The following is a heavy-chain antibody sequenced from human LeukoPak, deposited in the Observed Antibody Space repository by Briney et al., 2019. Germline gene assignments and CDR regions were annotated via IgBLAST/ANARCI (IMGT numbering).Heavy chain of an antibody. J-gene: IGHJ3*01. Sequence: GGSLRLSCAASGFTFSIYWMTWVRQAPGKGLEWVANMKGDGSEKHYEDSVKGRFTISRDNAKNSLYLQMNSLRAEDTAVYYCARPRYTAAYDLWGQGTMVTVSS. V-gene: IGHV3-7*01. CDR3: ARPRYTAAYDL. D-gene: IGHD3-16*02. CDR1: GFTFSIYW. CDR2: MKGDGSEK.